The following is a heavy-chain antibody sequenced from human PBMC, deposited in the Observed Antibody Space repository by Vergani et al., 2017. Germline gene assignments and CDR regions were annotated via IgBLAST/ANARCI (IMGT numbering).Heavy chain of an antibody. D-gene: IGHD5-12*01. CDR3: ARDRMAIVATTTYYYYFYGMDV. V-gene: IGHV3-53*04. J-gene: IGHJ6*02. Sequence: EVQLVESGGGLVQPGGSLRLSCAASGFTVSSNYMSWVRQAPGKGLEWVSVIYSGGSTYYADAVKGRFTISRHNSKNTLYLQMNSLRAEDTAVYYCARDRMAIVATTTYYYYFYGMDVWGQGTTVTVYS. CDR1: GFTVSSNY. CDR2: IYSGGST.